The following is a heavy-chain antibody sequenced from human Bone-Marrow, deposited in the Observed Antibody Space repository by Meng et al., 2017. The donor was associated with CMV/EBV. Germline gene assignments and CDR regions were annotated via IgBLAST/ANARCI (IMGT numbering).Heavy chain of an antibody. D-gene: IGHD2-15*01. V-gene: IGHV3-21*01. CDR1: GFTFRSYS. CDR2: ISSSSSYI. J-gene: IGHJ4*02. CDR3: AISSVVVVAADFDY. Sequence: GESLKIPCAASGFTFRSYSMNWVRQAPGKGLEWVSSISSSSSYIYYADSLKGRFTISRDNAKNPLYLQMNSLRAEDTAVYYCAISSVVVVAADFDYWGRGTLVTVSS.